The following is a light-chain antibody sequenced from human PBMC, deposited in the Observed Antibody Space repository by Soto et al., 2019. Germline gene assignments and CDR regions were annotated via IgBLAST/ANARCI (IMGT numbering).Light chain of an antibody. Sequence: QSVLTQPASVSGSLGQSISIACTEDSSDLTYNSVSWFQHHPHKAPKLIIYDVSYRPSGVSTRFSGSQSAGSASLTISGLQAEDEADYYCQSYDNSLGVCYVFGTGTKVTVL. CDR2: DVS. CDR3: QSYDNSLGVCYV. V-gene: IGLV2-14*01. J-gene: IGLJ1*01. CDR1: SSDLTYNS.